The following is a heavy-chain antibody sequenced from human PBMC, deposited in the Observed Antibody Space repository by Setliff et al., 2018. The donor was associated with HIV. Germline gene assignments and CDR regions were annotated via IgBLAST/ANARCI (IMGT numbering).Heavy chain of an antibody. Sequence: SETLSLTCTVSGDSITSYYWTWIRQPPGKGLEWIGHIYYTGSTNYNPSLKSRVTISLDTSKNQFSLNLNSVTAADTAVYYCARGVVVRSGGAFDIWGQGTMVTVSS. CDR1: GDSITSYY. D-gene: IGHD3-16*01. J-gene: IGHJ3*02. CDR3: ARGVVVRSGGAFDI. V-gene: IGHV4-59*01. CDR2: IYYTGST.